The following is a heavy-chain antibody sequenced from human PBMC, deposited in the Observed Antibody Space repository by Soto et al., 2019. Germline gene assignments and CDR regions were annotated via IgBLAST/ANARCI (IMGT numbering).Heavy chain of an antibody. CDR2: INHSGST. J-gene: IGHJ5*02. CDR3: ARGPGVGKRLVRVILYWFDP. CDR1: GESFSGYF. D-gene: IGHD6-13*01. Sequence: PSGTLSLTCAVYGESFSGYFWGLIRQPPGKGLEWIGEINHSGSTNYNPSLKSRVTISVDTSKNQFSLKLSSVTAADTAVYYCARGPGVGKRLVRVILYWFDPWGQGTLVTVPS. V-gene: IGHV4-34*01.